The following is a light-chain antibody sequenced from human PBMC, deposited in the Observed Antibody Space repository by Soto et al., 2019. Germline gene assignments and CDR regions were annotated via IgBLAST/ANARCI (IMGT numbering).Light chain of an antibody. CDR2: GAS. J-gene: IGKJ2*01. CDR3: QQYGSSPPYT. Sequence: EIVLTQSPGTLSXSXXXXXXXXXXXXQSVXSSYLAWYQQKPGQAPRLLIYGASSRATGIPDRFSGSGSGTDFTLTISRLEPEDFAVYYCQQYGSSPPYTFGQGTKLEIK. CDR1: QSVXSSY. V-gene: IGKV3-20*01.